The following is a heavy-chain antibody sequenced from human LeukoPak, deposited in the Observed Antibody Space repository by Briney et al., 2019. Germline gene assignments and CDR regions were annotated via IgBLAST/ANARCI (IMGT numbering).Heavy chain of an antibody. V-gene: IGHV1-46*01. D-gene: IGHD2-15*01. Sequence: ASVKVSCKASGYTFTSYYMHWVRQAPGQGLEWMGIINPSGGSTSYAQKFQGRVTMTRDTSVNTAHMELNNLRSDDTAVYYCARDLCHGGSCFHFDSWGQGTLVTVSS. J-gene: IGHJ4*02. CDR1: GYTFTSYY. CDR3: ARDLCHGGSCFHFDS. CDR2: INPSGGST.